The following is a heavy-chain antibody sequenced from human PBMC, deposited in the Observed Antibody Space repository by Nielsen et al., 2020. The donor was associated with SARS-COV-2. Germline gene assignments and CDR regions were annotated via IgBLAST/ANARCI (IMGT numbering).Heavy chain of an antibody. CDR3: ASGGEYSSGWFTSYYGMDV. V-gene: IGHV3-7*03. D-gene: IGHD6-19*01. CDR1: GSTFSSYW. Sequence: GESLKISCAASGSTFSSYWMSWVRQAPGKGLEWVANIKQDGSEKYYVDSVKGRFTISRDNAKNSLYLQMNSLRAEDTAVYYCASGGEYSSGWFTSYYGMDVWGQGTTVTVSS. J-gene: IGHJ6*02. CDR2: IKQDGSEK.